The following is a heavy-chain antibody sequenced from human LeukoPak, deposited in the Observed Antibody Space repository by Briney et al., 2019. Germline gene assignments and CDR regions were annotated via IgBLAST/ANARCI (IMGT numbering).Heavy chain of an antibody. CDR3: GREPIVGAYFDY. D-gene: IGHD1-26*01. CDR1: GYSISSGYY. Sequence: PETLSLTCTVSGYSISSGYYWGWIREPPGKGLEWIGSMYHSGSTYYNPSLKGRVTMSVDTSKNQFSLKLSSVTAADTAVYYCGREPIVGAYFDYWGQGTLVTLSS. J-gene: IGHJ4*02. CDR2: MYHSGST. V-gene: IGHV4-38-2*02.